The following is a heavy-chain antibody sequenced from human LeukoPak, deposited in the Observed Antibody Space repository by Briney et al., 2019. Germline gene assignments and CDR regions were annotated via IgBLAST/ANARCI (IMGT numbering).Heavy chain of an antibody. V-gene: IGHV3-9*01. CDR3: AKGRDKYQLLSKNWFDP. D-gene: IGHD2-2*01. Sequence: GGSLRLSCAASGFTFDDYAMHWVRHAPGKGLEWVSGIRWNSGSIGYADSVKGRFTISGDNAKNSLYLQMNSLRAEDTALYYCAKGRDKYQLLSKNWFDPWGQGTLVTVSS. J-gene: IGHJ5*02. CDR2: IRWNSGSI. CDR1: GFTFDDYA.